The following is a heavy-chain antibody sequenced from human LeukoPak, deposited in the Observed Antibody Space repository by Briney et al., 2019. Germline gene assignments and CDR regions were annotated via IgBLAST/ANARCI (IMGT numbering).Heavy chain of an antibody. J-gene: IGHJ6*02. CDR3: ARRRVVTPDYYYGMDV. Sequence: GASVKVSCKASGYTFTSYAMHWVRQAPGQRLEWMGWINAGNGNTKYSQKFQGRVTITRDTSASTAYMEPSSLRSEDTAVYYCARRRVVTPDYYYGMDVWGQGTTVTVSS. D-gene: IGHD4-23*01. CDR1: GYTFTSYA. CDR2: INAGNGNT. V-gene: IGHV1-3*01.